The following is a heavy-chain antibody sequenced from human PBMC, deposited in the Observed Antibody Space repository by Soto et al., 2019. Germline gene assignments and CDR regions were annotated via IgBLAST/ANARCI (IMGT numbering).Heavy chain of an antibody. V-gene: IGHV4-31*03. Sequence: LCLTCTVSFGSISIGAYSWSWIRQHPGKGLEWIGYIYYSGSTYYNPSLTSRVTISIDTSKNQFSLKLSSVTAADTAVYYCARFPYGGGDWFDPWGQGTLVTVSS. CDR2: IYYSGST. D-gene: IGHD3-10*01. CDR1: FGSISIGAYS. J-gene: IGHJ5*02. CDR3: ARFPYGGGDWFDP.